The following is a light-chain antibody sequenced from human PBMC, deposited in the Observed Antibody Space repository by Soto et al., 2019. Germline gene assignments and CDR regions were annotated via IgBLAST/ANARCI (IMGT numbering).Light chain of an antibody. CDR2: GAS. Sequence: IVMTQSPATLSVSPGETATLSCRASQSIANNLAWYQQRPGQVPRLLVSGASTRATGIPVRFSGSRSGTEFTLTNTSLQSEDFAVYYCHQYNNWPQTFGQGTKVEI. CDR1: QSIANN. J-gene: IGKJ1*01. CDR3: HQYNNWPQT. V-gene: IGKV3D-15*01.